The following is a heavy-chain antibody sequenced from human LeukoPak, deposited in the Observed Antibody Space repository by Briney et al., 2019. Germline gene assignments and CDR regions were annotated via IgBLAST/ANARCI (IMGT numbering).Heavy chain of an antibody. V-gene: IGHV4-39*01. J-gene: IGHJ4*02. CDR3: ARLWSHSKTEDY. Sequence: PSETLSLTCTVSGDSISSGLYAWGWIRQPPGEGLEWIGNIYHNGDTYYTPSLRSRVTISVDTSENQFSLNLRSVTAADTAVYYCARLWSHSKTEDYWGQGTVVTVSS. CDR2: IYHNGDT. CDR1: GDSISSGLYA. D-gene: IGHD3-16*01.